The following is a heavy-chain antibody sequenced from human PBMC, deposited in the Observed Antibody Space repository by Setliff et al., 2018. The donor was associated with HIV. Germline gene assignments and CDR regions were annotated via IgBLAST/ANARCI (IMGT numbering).Heavy chain of an antibody. V-gene: IGHV3-21*01. Sequence: GGSLRLSCEASGFTFSTYSMNWVRQAPGKGLEWVSSISRSSSDIYYADSVKGRFTVSRDNAKSSLYLQMNSLRAEDTAVYYCARVGYCSSTSCYDYWGQGTLVTVSS. CDR3: ARVGYCSSTSCYDY. D-gene: IGHD2-2*01. CDR2: ISRSSSDI. CDR1: GFTFSTYS. J-gene: IGHJ4*02.